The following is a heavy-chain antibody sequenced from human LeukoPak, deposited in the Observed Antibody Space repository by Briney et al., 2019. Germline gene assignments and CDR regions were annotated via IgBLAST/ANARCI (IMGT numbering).Heavy chain of an antibody. V-gene: IGHV1-69*13. CDR2: IIPIFGTA. CDR1: GGTFSSYA. CDR3: AREGREYAAWGYSSYKGAFDI. J-gene: IGHJ3*02. Sequence: SVKVSCKASGGTFSSYAISWVRQAPGQGLEWMGGIIPIFGTANYAQKFQGRVTITADESTGTAYMELSSLRSEDTAVYYCAREGREYAAWGYSSYKGAFDIWGQGTMVTVSS. D-gene: IGHD6-19*01.